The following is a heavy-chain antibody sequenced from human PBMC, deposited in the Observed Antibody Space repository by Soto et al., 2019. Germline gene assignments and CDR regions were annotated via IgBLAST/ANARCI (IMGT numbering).Heavy chain of an antibody. V-gene: IGHV4-30-4*01. Sequence: TVSGGKIGSGGCYWSWIKKPPGKGLEWIGYIYYSGSTYYNPSLKSRVTISVDTSKNQFSLKLSSVTAADTAVYYCASRGTTTYCSGGSCYARGFDYWGQGTLVTVSS. J-gene: IGHJ4*02. CDR1: GGKIGSGGCY. CDR3: ASRGTTTYCSGGSCYARGFDY. CDR2: IYYSGST. D-gene: IGHD2-15*01.